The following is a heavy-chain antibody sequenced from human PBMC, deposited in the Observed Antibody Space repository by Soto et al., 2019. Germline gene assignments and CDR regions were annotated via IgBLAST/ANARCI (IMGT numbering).Heavy chain of an antibody. Sequence: PSETLSLTCNVSGGSISSGTSYWTWIRQHPGEGLEWIGHIYFTGTTYSNPSLRSRLTISVDTSKNQFSLKLSSVTAADTAVYCCARSHYDFWSGYYTFDYWGQGTLVTVSS. D-gene: IGHD3-3*01. CDR3: ARSHYDFWSGYYTFDY. J-gene: IGHJ4*02. V-gene: IGHV4-31*03. CDR1: GGSISSGTSY. CDR2: IYFTGTT.